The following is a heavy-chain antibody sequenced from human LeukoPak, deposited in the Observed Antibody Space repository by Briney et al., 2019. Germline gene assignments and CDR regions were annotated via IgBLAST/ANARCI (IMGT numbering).Heavy chain of an antibody. CDR3: ARDLPTVVVPAAMRVRCNY. D-gene: IGHD2-2*01. J-gene: IGHJ4*02. CDR1: GYSFTSYG. CDR2: ISAYNGNT. Sequence: GESLKISCKGSGYSFTSYGISWVRQAPGQGLEWMGWISAYNGNTNYAQKLQGRVTMTTDTSTSTAYMELRSLRSDDTAVYYCARDLPTVVVPAAMRVRCNYWGQGTLVTVSS. V-gene: IGHV1-18*01.